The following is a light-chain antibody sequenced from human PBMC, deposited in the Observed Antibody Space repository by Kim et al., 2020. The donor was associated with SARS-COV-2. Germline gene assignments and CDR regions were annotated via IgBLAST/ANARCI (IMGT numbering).Light chain of an antibody. J-gene: IGKJ5*01. CDR3: QQYNSYPIT. CDR1: QDISNS. V-gene: IGKV1-16*01. Sequence: VAVGDRVTVSCRASQDISNSLAWLQQKPGKAPKSLIYAASSLQRGVPSRITGSGSGTDFTLTISSLQPDDFATYYCQQYNSYPITFGQGTRLEIK. CDR2: AAS.